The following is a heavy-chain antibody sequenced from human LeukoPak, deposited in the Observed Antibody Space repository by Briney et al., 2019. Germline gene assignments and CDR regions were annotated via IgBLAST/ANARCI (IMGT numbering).Heavy chain of an antibody. D-gene: IGHD3-3*01. CDR2: ISTSGSTI. V-gene: IGHV3-11*01. Sequence: GGSLRLSCAASGFTFSDYYMSWIRQAPGKGLEWVSYISTSGSTIYYADSVKGRFTISRDNAKNSLFLQMNSLRAEDTAVYYCARVATIFGVVIIPYWYFDLWGRGTPVTVSS. J-gene: IGHJ2*01. CDR1: GFTFSDYY. CDR3: ARVATIFGVVIIPYWYFDL.